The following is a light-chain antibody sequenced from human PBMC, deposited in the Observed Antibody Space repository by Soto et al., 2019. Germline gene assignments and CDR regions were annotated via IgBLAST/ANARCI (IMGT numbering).Light chain of an antibody. Sequence: DIQMTQSPSTLSASVGDRVTITCRASQSINNRLAWYQQMPGKAPNLLIYDASSLESGVPSRFRGSGSGTQFTLTISSLQPDDFATYYCQRYNTFSGTFGPGTKVDIK. CDR3: QRYNTFSGT. CDR2: DAS. J-gene: IGKJ1*01. CDR1: QSINNR. V-gene: IGKV1-5*01.